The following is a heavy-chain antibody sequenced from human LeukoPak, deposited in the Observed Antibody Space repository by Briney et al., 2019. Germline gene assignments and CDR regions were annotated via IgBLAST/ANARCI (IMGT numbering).Heavy chain of an antibody. D-gene: IGHD1-26*01. CDR1: GFTFSSYS. Sequence: GGSLRLSCAASGFTFSSYSMNWVRQAPGKGLEWVSSISSSSSYIYYADSVKGRFTISRDNAKNSLYLQMNSLRAEDTAVYYCARQNTRYYGMDVWGQGTTVTVSS. CDR3: ARQNTRYYGMDV. J-gene: IGHJ6*02. V-gene: IGHV3-21*01. CDR2: ISSSSSYI.